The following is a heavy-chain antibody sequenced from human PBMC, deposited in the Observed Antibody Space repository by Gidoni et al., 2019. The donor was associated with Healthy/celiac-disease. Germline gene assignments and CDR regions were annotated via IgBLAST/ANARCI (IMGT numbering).Heavy chain of an antibody. D-gene: IGHD2-2*02. Sequence: QVQLQQWGAELLKPSETVSLPCVVYGGSFSGYYWSWIRQPPGKGLEWSVESSHSGNTNYNPSLKSRVTISVDTSKNQFSLKLSSVTAADTAVYYCATSVVVPAAIIDIWGQGTMVTVSS. CDR1: GGSFSGYY. V-gene: IGHV4-34*01. CDR3: ATSVVVPAAIIDI. CDR2: SSHSGNT. J-gene: IGHJ3*02.